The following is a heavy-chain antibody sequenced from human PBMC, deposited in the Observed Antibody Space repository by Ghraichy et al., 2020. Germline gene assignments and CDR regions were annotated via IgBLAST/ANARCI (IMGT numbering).Heavy chain of an antibody. D-gene: IGHD6-13*01. V-gene: IGHV3-48*02. J-gene: IGHJ4*02. CDR3: ASDYRSSSWYGIDC. CDR2: ISTSSSTI. Sequence: GGSLRLSCAASGFTFSSYSMNWVRQAPGKGLEWFSYISTSSSTIYYEDSVKGRFTISRDNAKNSLYLQMNSLRDEDTAVYYCASDYRSSSWYGIDCWGQGTLVTVSS. CDR1: GFTFSSYS.